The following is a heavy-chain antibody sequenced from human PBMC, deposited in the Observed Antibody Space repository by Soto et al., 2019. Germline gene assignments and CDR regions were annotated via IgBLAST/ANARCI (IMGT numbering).Heavy chain of an antibody. CDR2: IIPIFGTA. Sequence: QVQLVQSGAEVKKPGSSVKVSCKASGGTFSSYAISWVRQAPGQGLEWMGGIIPIFGTANYAQKFQARVTITADEPTSTAYMELSSLRSEDTAVYYCARWSGYYKGMYYCDYWGQGTLVTVAS. D-gene: IGHD3-3*01. J-gene: IGHJ4*02. V-gene: IGHV1-69*01. CDR1: GGTFSSYA. CDR3: ARWSGYYKGMYYCDY.